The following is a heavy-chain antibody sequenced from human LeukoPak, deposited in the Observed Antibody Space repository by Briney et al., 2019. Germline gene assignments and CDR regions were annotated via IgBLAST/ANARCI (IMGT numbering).Heavy chain of an antibody. V-gene: IGHV3-7*01. D-gene: IGHD1-26*01. Sequence: GGALRLSCAASVFTFSSYWMSWVRQAPGKGLEWVANIKQEGSEKYYVDSVKGRFTISRDNAKNSLYLQMNSLRAEDTAVYYCARAGIVGATGVAYWGQGTLVTVSS. CDR1: VFTFSSYW. J-gene: IGHJ4*02. CDR2: IKQEGSEK. CDR3: ARAGIVGATGVAY.